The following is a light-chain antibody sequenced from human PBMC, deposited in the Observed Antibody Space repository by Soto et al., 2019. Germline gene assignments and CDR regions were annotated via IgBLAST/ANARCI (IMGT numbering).Light chain of an antibody. CDR2: GAS. CDR1: QSVSSSY. CDR3: QQYGSSPCT. V-gene: IGKV3-20*01. J-gene: IGKJ2*02. Sequence: DIVLTQSPGTLSLSPGERATLSCRASQSVSSSYLAWYQQIPGQAPRLLIYGASSRATGIPDRFSGSGSGTDFTRPISRLETQDSAVYYCQQYGSSPCTFGQGTNLELK.